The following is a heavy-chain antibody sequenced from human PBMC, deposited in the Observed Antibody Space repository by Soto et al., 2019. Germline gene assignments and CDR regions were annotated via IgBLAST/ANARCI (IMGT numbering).Heavy chain of an antibody. CDR3: ARDQGIAVAGTSPFRYYYYGMDV. Sequence: SLRLSCAASGFTFSSYVMHWVRQAPGKGLEWVAVISYDGSNKYYADSVKGRFTISRDNSKNTLYLQMNSLRAEDTAVYYCARDQGIAVAGTSPFRYYYYGMDVWGQGTTVTVSS. CDR2: ISYDGSNK. J-gene: IGHJ6*02. V-gene: IGHV3-30-3*01. CDR1: GFTFSSYV. D-gene: IGHD6-19*01.